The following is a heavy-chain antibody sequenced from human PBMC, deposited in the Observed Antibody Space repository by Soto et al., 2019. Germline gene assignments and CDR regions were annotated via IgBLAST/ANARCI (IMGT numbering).Heavy chain of an antibody. D-gene: IGHD3-22*01. V-gene: IGHV3-23*01. J-gene: IGHJ4*02. Sequence: GGSLRLSCAASGFPFRSYAMSWVRQAPGKGLEWVSAINSDGDSTYYADSVKGRITISRDNSKNTLYLQMSSLRAEDTAVYYCVKNRGEGSGYCPLSRQEFDDWGQGVRVTVFS. CDR1: GFPFRSYA. CDR3: VKNRGEGSGYCPLSRQEFDD. CDR2: INSDGDST.